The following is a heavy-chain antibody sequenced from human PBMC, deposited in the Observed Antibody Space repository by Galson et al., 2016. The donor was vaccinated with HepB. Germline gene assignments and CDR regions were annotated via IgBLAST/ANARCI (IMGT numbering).Heavy chain of an antibody. CDR3: VRVRSVGLQDAFDI. D-gene: IGHD5-24*01. CDR2: INWSGEIT. V-gene: IGHV3-20*01. CDR1: GFTFDDFG. Sequence: SLRLSCAASGFTFDDFGMSWVRQAPGKGLEWVSGINWSGEITRYAGSVKGRFTISRDNTRNSLFLQMNSLRAEDTALYHCVRVRSVGLQDAFDIWGQGTMVTVSS. J-gene: IGHJ3*02.